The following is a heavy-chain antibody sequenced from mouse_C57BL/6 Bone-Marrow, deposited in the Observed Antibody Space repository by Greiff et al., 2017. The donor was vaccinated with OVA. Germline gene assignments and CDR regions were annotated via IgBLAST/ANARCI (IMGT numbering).Heavy chain of an antibody. V-gene: IGHV14-2*01. D-gene: IGHD1-1*01. Sequence: EVQRVESGAELVKPGASVKLSCTASGFNIKDYSMHWVKQRTEQGLEWIGRIGPEDGETKYAPKFQGKATITADTSSNTAYLQLSSLTSEDTAVYYCARDGSSYVYFDVWGTGTTVTVSS. CDR1: GFNIKDYS. CDR2: IGPEDGET. CDR3: ARDGSSYVYFDV. J-gene: IGHJ1*03.